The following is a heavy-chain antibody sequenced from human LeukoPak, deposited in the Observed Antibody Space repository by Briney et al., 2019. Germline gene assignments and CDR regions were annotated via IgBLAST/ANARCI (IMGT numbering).Heavy chain of an antibody. CDR2: KYHSGST. Sequence: PSGTLSLTCAVSGGSISSSNWWSWVRHPPGRGLGWIGSKYHSGSTYYNPPLKRRATISEDTYKNQFSLKLRSVTAADKAVYYCARHVGFITMVRGVINNNWFDPWGQGTLVTVSS. D-gene: IGHD3-10*01. V-gene: IGHV4-4*02. J-gene: IGHJ5*02. CDR3: ARHVGFITMVRGVINNNWFDP. CDR1: GGSISSSNW.